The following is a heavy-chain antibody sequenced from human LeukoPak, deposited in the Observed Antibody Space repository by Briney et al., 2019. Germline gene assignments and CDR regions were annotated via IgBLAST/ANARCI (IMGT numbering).Heavy chain of an antibody. V-gene: IGHV3-33*01. CDR1: GFTFSSYG. J-gene: IGHJ4*02. Sequence: PVGPLRLSCAASGFTFSSYGMHWVRQAPGKGLEWVAVIWYDGSNKYYADSVKGRFTISRDNSKNTLYLQMNSLRAEDTAVYYCARDLGTSGSPSDYWGQGTLVTVSS. D-gene: IGHD1-26*01. CDR3: ARDLGTSGSPSDY. CDR2: IWYDGSNK.